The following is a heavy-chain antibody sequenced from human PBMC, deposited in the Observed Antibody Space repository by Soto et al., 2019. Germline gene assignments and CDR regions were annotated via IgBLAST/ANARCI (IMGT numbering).Heavy chain of an antibody. D-gene: IGHD4-17*01. V-gene: IGHV3-33*01. CDR3: ARNPRPTYGDYADY. J-gene: IGHJ4*02. CDR2: VWYDGSNK. CDR1: GFSFSSYG. Sequence: QVQLVESGGGVVQPGTSLRLSCAASGFSFSSYGMHWVRQAPGKGLEWVAVVWYDGSNKYYADSVKGRFTISRDNPKNTLYLQMNSLRAEDTAVYYCARNPRPTYGDYADYWGQGTLVTVSS.